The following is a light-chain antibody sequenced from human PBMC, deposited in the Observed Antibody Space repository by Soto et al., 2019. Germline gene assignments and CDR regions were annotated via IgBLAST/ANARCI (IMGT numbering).Light chain of an antibody. CDR1: QTISSNS. CDR2: GAS. J-gene: IGKJ1*01. Sequence: EIVLTQSPGILSLSPGEGATLSCRASQTISSNSLAWFQQKPGQAPRLLIYGASNGATGIPDRFSGGGFGTNFTLTIRRLEAEDFAVYYYHQYGSSLPWTFGQGTRVEIK. V-gene: IGKV3-20*01. CDR3: HQYGSSLPWT.